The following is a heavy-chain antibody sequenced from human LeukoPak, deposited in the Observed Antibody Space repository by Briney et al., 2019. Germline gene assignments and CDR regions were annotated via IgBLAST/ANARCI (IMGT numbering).Heavy chain of an antibody. D-gene: IGHD3-22*01. Sequence: SETLSLTCAVYGGSFSGYYWSWLRQPPGKGLEWIGEINHSGSTNYNPSLKSRVTISVDTSKNQFSLKLSSVTAADTAVYYCASSGYSYYFDYWGQGTLVTVSS. CDR1: GGSFSGYY. V-gene: IGHV4-34*01. J-gene: IGHJ4*02. CDR2: INHSGST. CDR3: ASSGYSYYFDY.